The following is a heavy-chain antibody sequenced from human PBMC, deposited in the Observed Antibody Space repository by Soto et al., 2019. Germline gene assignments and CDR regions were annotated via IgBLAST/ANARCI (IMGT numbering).Heavy chain of an antibody. CDR3: VRVWRLVGRYGMDV. J-gene: IGHJ6*02. CDR1: GFIFSSYY. D-gene: IGHD6-25*01. CDR2: ISGGSAYI. V-gene: IGHV3-21*01. Sequence: EVHLVESGGGLVKPGGSLRLSCVGPGFIFSSYYMNWVRQAPGKGLEWVSSISGGSAYIYYADSVKGRFTISRDNAKNSLYLEMNSLRVEDTAVYYCVRVWRLVGRYGMDVWGQGTTVTVSS.